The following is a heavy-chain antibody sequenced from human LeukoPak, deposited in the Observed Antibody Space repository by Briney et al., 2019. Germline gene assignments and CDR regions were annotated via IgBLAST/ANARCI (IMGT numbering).Heavy chain of an antibody. V-gene: IGHV1-69*13. D-gene: IGHD2-2*01. CDR3: ARAGSPASPHCSSTSCYVDWFDP. Sequence: GASVKVSCKASGYTFTSYAISWVRQAPGQGLEWMGGIIPIFGTANYAQKFQGRVTITADESTSTAYMELSSLRSEDTAVYYCARAGSPASPHCSSTSCYVDWFDPWGQGTLVTVSS. J-gene: IGHJ5*02. CDR1: GYTFTSYA. CDR2: IIPIFGTA.